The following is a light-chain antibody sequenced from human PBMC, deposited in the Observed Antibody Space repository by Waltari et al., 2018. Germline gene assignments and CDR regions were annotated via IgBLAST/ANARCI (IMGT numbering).Light chain of an antibody. Sequence: EIVLTQSPATLSLSPGETATLPCRASQSVSTYLAWYQQRPGQAPRFLFYDASNRATGTPVRFSGSGSGTDFTLTINNLEPEDFAVYYCLQRSHWPRTFGQGTKVEIK. CDR1: QSVSTY. J-gene: IGKJ1*01. CDR3: LQRSHWPRT. CDR2: DAS. V-gene: IGKV3-11*01.